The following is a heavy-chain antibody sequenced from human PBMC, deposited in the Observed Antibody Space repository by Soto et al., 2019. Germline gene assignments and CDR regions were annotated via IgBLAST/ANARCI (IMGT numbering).Heavy chain of an antibody. CDR2: IKSKTDGGTT. Sequence: PGGSLRLCCAASGFTFSNAWMNWVRQAPGKGLEWVGRIKSKTDGGTTDYAAPVKGRFTISRDDSKNTLYLQMNSLKTEDTAVYYCTTDGGAAAGRHYYYYGMDVWGQRTRFTVAS. V-gene: IGHV3-15*07. D-gene: IGHD6-13*01. J-gene: IGHJ6*02. CDR3: TTDGGAAAGRHYYYYGMDV. CDR1: GFTFSNAW.